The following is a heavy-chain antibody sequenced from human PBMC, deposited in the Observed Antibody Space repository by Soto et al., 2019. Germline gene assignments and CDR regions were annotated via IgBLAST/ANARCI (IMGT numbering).Heavy chain of an antibody. D-gene: IGHD4-17*01. V-gene: IGHV1-2*04. CDR1: GYTFTGYY. CDR2: INPNSGGT. CDR3: ARGLNSYYGDFTYNWFDP. Sequence: GASVKVSCKASGYTFTGYYMHWVRQAPGQGLEWMGWINPNSGGTNYAQKFQGWVTMTRDTSISTAYMELSRLRSDDTAVYYCARGLNSYYGDFTYNWFDPWGQGTLVTAPQ. J-gene: IGHJ5*02.